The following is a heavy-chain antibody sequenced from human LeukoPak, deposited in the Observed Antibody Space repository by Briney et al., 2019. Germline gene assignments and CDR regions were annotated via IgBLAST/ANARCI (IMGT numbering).Heavy chain of an antibody. V-gene: IGHV6-1*01. J-gene: IGHJ3*02. D-gene: IGHD2-21*01. Sequence: SQTLSLTCAISGDSVVTNNAAWNWIRQFPSRGLEWLGRTYLRAKWYNEYAVSVKSRITINPDTSRNHFSLQLNSVIPEDTAVYYCTRGKYSGFDIWGQGTMVTVSS. CDR3: TRGKYSGFDI. CDR2: TYLRAKWYN. CDR1: GDSVVTNNAA.